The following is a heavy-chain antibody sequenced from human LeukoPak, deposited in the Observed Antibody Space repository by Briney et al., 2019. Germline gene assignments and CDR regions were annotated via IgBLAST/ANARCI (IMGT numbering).Heavy chain of an antibody. J-gene: IGHJ4*02. V-gene: IGHV5-51*01. Sequence: RGESLKISCKVSGYSFTSYWIGWVRQMPGKGLEWMGIIYLGDSAPRFSPSFQGQVTISADKSISTAYLQWSSLKASDTAMYDCARVAVLPPAVDYWGQGTLVTVSS. CDR2: IYLGDSAP. CDR3: ARVAVLPPAVDY. CDR1: GYSFTSYW. D-gene: IGHD6-19*01.